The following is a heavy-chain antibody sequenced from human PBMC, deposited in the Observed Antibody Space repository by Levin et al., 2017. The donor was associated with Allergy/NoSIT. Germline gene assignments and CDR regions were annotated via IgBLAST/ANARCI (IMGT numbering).Heavy chain of an antibody. V-gene: IGHV1-69*02. CDR2: IIPILGIA. D-gene: IGHD5-18*01. CDR3: ARELDTAMVLGYFDY. CDR1: GGTFSSYT. J-gene: IGHJ4*02. Sequence: SVKVSCKASGGTFSSYTISWVRQAPGQGLEWMGRIIPILGIANYAQKFQGRVTITADKSTSTAYMELSSLRSEDTAVYYCARELDTAMVLGYFDYWGQGTLVTVSS.